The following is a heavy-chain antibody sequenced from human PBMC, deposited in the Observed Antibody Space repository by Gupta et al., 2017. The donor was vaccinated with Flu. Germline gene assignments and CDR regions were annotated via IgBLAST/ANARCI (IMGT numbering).Heavy chain of an antibody. V-gene: IGHV3-23*01. CDR2: ISYSGSST. D-gene: IGHD3-16*01. J-gene: IGHJ4*02. Sequence: EVQLLESGGGLVQPGGSLRLSCAASGLTFRSSAMNWVRQAPGKGLEWVSTISYSGSSTYYADSVKGRFTISRDNSKNTLYLQMNSLRAEDTAVYYCAKDADAWGFFDFWGQGTLVTVSS. CDR3: AKDADAWGFFDF. CDR1: GLTFRSSA.